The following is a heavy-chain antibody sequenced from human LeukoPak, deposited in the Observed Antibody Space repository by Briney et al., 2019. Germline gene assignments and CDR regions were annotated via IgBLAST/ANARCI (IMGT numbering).Heavy chain of an antibody. CDR3: ARGRGDSYGNSSYFDY. Sequence: NPGGSLRLSCAASGFTFSSYAMSWVRQAPGKGLEWIGEINHSGSTNYNPSLKSRVTISVDTSKNQFSLKLSSVTAADTAVYYCARGRGDSYGNSSYFDYWGQGTLVTVSS. CDR1: GFTFSSYA. D-gene: IGHD5-18*01. V-gene: IGHV4-34*01. CDR2: INHSGST. J-gene: IGHJ4*02.